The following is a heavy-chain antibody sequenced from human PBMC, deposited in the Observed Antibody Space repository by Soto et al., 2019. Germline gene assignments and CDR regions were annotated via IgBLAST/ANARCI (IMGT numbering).Heavy chain of an antibody. D-gene: IGHD2-2*01. CDR1: GYTFTSYG. CDR3: ARGAYCSSTSCYSIGVYYYYGMDV. CDR2: ISAYNGTA. J-gene: IGHJ6*02. Sequence: GASVKVSCKASGYTFTSYGISWVRQAPGQGLEWMGWISAYNGTANYAQKFQGRVTITADESTSTAYMELSSLRSEDTAVYYCARGAYCSSTSCYSIGVYYYYGMDVWGQGTTVTVSS. V-gene: IGHV1-18*04.